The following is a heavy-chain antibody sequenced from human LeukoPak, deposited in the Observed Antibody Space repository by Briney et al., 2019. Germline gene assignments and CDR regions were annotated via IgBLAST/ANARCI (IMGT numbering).Heavy chain of an antibody. CDR2: IYYSGST. J-gene: IGHJ6*02. Sequence: SGTLSLTCTVSGGSISSYYWSWIRQPPGKGLEWIGYIYYSGSTNYNPSLKSRVTISVDTSKNQFSLKLSSVTAADTAVYYCARLDGSYPYYYYYYGMDVWGQGTTVTVSS. CDR1: GGSISSYY. D-gene: IGHD1-26*01. CDR3: ARLDGSYPYYYYYYGMDV. V-gene: IGHV4-59*01.